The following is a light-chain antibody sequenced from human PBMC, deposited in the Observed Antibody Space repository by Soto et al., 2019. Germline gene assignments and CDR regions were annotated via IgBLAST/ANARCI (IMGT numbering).Light chain of an antibody. CDR2: AAS. CDR1: QSISSY. CDR3: QQSYSTPRT. J-gene: IGKJ1*01. Sequence: IQLTQSPSSLSASVGDRVTITCRASQSISSYLNWYQQKPEKAPKLLIYAASTLQSGVPSRFSGSGSGTDFTLTISSLQSEDFATYYCQQSYSTPRTFGQGTKVDIK. V-gene: IGKV1-39*01.